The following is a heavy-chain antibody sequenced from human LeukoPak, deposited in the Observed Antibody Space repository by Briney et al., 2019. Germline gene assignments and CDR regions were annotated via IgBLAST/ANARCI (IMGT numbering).Heavy chain of an antibody. Sequence: GGSLRLSCAASEFYFSSHAMTWVRQAPGKGLEWVSAISISGSKTYYADSVKGRFTISRDNSKNTLYLQMSSLRAEDTGIYYCAKGGHYSFFDYWGQGTLVTVSS. CDR2: ISISGSKT. V-gene: IGHV3-23*01. CDR3: AKGGHYSFFDY. D-gene: IGHD4-11*01. J-gene: IGHJ4*02. CDR1: EFYFSSHA.